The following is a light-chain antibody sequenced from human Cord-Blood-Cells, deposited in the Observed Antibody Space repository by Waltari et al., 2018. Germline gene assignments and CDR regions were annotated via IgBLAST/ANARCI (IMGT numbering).Light chain of an antibody. J-gene: IGKJ1*01. Sequence: EIVMTTSPDFQSVYPTETVTITCRASQSIGSRLHWYQQKPDQSPKLLIKYASQSFSGVPSRFSGSGSGTDFTLTINSLEAEDAATYYCHQSSSLPRTFGQGTKVEIK. CDR2: YAS. CDR1: QSIGSR. CDR3: HQSSSLPRT. V-gene: IGKV6-21*01.